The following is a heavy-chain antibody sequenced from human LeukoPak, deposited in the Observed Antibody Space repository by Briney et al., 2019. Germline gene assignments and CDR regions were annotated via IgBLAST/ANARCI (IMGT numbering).Heavy chain of an antibody. Sequence: SQTLSLTCTVSGGSIISGSYFWTWIRQPAGKRLEWIGRINTSGSTNYNPSLKSRVTISVDTSKNQFSLKLSSVTAADTAVFFCAREGYTSSWYSGYYYFDYWGQGTLVTVSS. CDR2: INTSGST. V-gene: IGHV4-61*02. CDR1: GGSIISGSYF. CDR3: AREGYTSSWYSGYYYFDY. D-gene: IGHD6-13*01. J-gene: IGHJ4*02.